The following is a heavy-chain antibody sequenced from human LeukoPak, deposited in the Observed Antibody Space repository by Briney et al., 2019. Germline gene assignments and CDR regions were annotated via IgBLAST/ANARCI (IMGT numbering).Heavy chain of an antibody. CDR3: ARVGVEMATISSD. CDR2: ISSSSSTI. Sequence: PGGSLRLSCAAPGFTFSSYSMNWVRQAPGKGLEWVSYISSSSSTIYYADSVKGRFTISRDNAKNSLYLQMNSLRAEDTAVYYCARVGVEMATISSDWGQGTLVTVSS. J-gene: IGHJ4*02. D-gene: IGHD5-24*01. CDR1: GFTFSSYS. V-gene: IGHV3-48*01.